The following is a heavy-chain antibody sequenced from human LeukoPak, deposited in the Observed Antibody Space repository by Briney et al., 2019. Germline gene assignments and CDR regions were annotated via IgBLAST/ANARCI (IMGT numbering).Heavy chain of an antibody. CDR1: GGSISSYY. CDR2: IYYRGGT. J-gene: IGHJ4*02. CDR3: ARGDDYGGKPPVD. V-gene: IGHV4-59*08. Sequence: SETLSLTCTVSGGSISSYYWSWIRQPPGKGLEWIGNIYYRGGTNYNPSLKSRLTISVDTSKNQFSLKLSSVTAADTAVYYCARGDDYGGKPPVDWGKGTLVTVSS. D-gene: IGHD4-23*01.